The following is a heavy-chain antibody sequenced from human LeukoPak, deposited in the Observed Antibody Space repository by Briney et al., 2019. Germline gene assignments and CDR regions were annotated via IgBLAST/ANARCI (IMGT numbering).Heavy chain of an antibody. Sequence: SQTLSLTCTVSGGSISSGSYYWSWIRQPAGKGLEWIGYIYYSGSTNYNPSLKSRVTISVDTSKNQFSLKLSSVTAADTAVYYCARGRGYGSGSYLAWGQGTTVTVSS. J-gene: IGHJ6*02. D-gene: IGHD3-10*01. CDR2: IYYSGST. V-gene: IGHV4-61*10. CDR1: GGSISSGSYY. CDR3: ARGRGYGSGSYLA.